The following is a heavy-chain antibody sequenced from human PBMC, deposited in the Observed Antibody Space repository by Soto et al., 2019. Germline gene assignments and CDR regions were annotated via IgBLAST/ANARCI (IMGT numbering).Heavy chain of an antibody. J-gene: IGHJ4*02. V-gene: IGHV3-30-3*01. CDR3: ARDVLPQPEGCDY. D-gene: IGHD3-10*02. Sequence: QVHLVESGGGVVQPGRSLRLSCAASGFTFSNFAMHWVRQAPGKGLEWVAVISYDGSNRYYAASVKGRFTISRDKSNNTVSLQMSGLRPDDTAVYYCARDVLPQPEGCDYWGQGTLVTVSS. CDR1: GFTFSNFA. CDR2: ISYDGSNR.